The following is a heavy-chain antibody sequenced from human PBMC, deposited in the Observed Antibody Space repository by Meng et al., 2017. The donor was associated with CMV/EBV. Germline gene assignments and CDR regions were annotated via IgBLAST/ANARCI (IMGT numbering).Heavy chain of an antibody. CDR1: GGSFSGYY. CDR2: INHSGST. V-gene: IGHV4-34*01. Sequence: QWQLPQWGAGLLKPSETLSLTCAVYGGSFSGYYWSWIRQPPGKGLEWIGEINHSGSTNYNPSLKSRVTISVDTSKNQFSLKLSSVTAADTAVYYCARVWDSGWDYWGQGTLVTVSS. J-gene: IGHJ4*02. D-gene: IGHD3-22*01. CDR3: ARVWDSGWDY.